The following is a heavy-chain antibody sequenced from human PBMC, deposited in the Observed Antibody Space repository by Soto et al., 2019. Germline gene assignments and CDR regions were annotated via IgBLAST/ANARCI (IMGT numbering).Heavy chain of an antibody. J-gene: IGHJ5*02. D-gene: IGHD3-16*01. Sequence: SETLSLTCDVSGDSISSGGYSWNWIRQPPGKGLEWIGYIYHSGGTGYNPSLKSRVTITVDTSNNKFSLKLNSVTAADTAVYYCARDLGGWFDPWGQGTLVTVSS. CDR3: ARDLGGWFDP. CDR1: GDSISSGGYS. CDR2: IYHSGGT. V-gene: IGHV4-30-2*01.